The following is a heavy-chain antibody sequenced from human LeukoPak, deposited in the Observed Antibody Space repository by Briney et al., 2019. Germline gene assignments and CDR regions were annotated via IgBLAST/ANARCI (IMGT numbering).Heavy chain of an antibody. V-gene: IGHV1-69*05. J-gene: IGHJ6*03. CDR3: ATGLTKSFYYYYMDV. CDR2: IIPIFGTA. Sequence: SVKVSCKASGGTFSSYAISWVRQARGQGLEWMGGIIPIFGTANYAQKFQGRVTITTDESTSTAYMELSSLRSEDTAVYYCATGLTKSFYYYYMDVWGKGTTVTVSS. D-gene: IGHD4/OR15-4a*01. CDR1: GGTFSSYA.